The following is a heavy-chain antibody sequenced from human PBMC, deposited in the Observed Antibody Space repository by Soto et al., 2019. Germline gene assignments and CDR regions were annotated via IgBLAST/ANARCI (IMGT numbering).Heavy chain of an antibody. CDR3: GRVRGCSRCGGRGDY. Sequence: QVQLVQSGAEVKKPGASVKVSCKASGYTFTSYGISWVRQAPGQGLEWMGWISAYNGNTNYAQKLQGRVTMTTDTSTSKTYREMRRVRSEDTAVYYCGRVRGCSRCGGRGDYWGQGTLVTVSS. CDR1: GYTFTSYG. V-gene: IGHV1-18*04. CDR2: ISAYNGNT. D-gene: IGHD6-13*01. J-gene: IGHJ4*02.